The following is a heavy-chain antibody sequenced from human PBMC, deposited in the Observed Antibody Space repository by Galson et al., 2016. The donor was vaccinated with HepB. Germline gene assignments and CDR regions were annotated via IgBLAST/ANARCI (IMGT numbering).Heavy chain of an antibody. V-gene: IGHV3-23*01. Sequence: SLRLSCAASGFTLSSSAMTWVRQAPGRGLEWVSAITETGSFAYYADSVRGRFTLSRDTPKNTVYLQMNYLRADGTALYYCGRDYPTMTDRYPYHVDVWGKGTAVTVSS. J-gene: IGHJ6*04. D-gene: IGHD4-17*01. CDR2: ITETGSFA. CDR3: GRDYPTMTDRYPYHVDV. CDR1: GFTLSSSA.